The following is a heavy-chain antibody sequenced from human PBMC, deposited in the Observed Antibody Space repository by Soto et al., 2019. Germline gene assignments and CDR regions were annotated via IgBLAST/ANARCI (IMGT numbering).Heavy chain of an antibody. V-gene: IGHV4-31*03. J-gene: IGHJ5*02. CDR2: IYYSGST. D-gene: IGHD3-3*01. Sequence: SESLSLTSTSSGGSISIGGYSWSWIRQHPGKGLEWIGYIYYSGSTYHNPSLKSRVTISVDTSKNQFSLKLSSVTAADTAVYYCAREVLMESFNWFDPWGQGTLVTVSS. CDR1: GGSISIGGYS. CDR3: AREVLMESFNWFDP.